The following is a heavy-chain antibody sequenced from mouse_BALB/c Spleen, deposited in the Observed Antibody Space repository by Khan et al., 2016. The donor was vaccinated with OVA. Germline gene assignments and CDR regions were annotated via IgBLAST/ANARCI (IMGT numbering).Heavy chain of an antibody. CDR2: INPSNGYT. Sequence: QVQLKESGAELARPSASVKMSCKVSGYSFTSYTIHWIKMRPGQGLVWIGYINPSNGYTNYNHKFKDQATLTADKSSTTAYMQLSCLTSDDSAVYDCAGDRAYYRNDGWFAYWGLGTLVTVSA. CDR1: GYSFTSYT. V-gene: IGHV1-4*01. J-gene: IGHJ3*01. CDR3: AGDRAYYRNDGWFAY. D-gene: IGHD2-14*01.